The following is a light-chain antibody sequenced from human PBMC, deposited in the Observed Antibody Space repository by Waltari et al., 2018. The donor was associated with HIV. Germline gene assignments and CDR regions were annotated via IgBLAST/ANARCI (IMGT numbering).Light chain of an antibody. CDR3: CSSAGRDIFV. V-gene: IGLV1-36*01. Sequence: QSVLTQPPSVSEAPRQRVTMSCSGSSSNIGNNAVNWYQQLPGKAPKLLIYHNDLLSSGVSDRFSGSKSGNTASLSISGLQAEDEADYYCCSSAGRDIFVFGTGTKVTVL. CDR1: SSNIGNNA. CDR2: HND. J-gene: IGLJ1*01.